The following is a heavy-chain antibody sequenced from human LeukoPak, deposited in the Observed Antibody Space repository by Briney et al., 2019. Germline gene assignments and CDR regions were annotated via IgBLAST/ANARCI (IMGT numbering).Heavy chain of an antibody. Sequence: GGSLRLSCAASGFTFSTYSMNWVRQAPGKGLEWVSSISSGTSYIYYADSVKGRFTISRDNAKNSLYLQMNSLRAEDTAVYYCARDPTSSWETAFDIWGQGTMVTVSS. CDR2: ISSGTSYI. V-gene: IGHV3-21*01. D-gene: IGHD1-26*01. CDR3: ARDPTSSWETAFDI. J-gene: IGHJ3*02. CDR1: GFTFSTYS.